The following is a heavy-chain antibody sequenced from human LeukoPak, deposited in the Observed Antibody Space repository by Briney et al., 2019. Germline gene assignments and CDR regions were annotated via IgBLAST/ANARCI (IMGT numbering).Heavy chain of an antibody. CDR3: AKEVAVAGTFYAFDI. V-gene: IGHV4-39*02. D-gene: IGHD6-19*01. CDR1: GGSISSSSYY. Sequence: PSETLSLTCTVSGGSISSSSYYWGWIRQPPGKGLEWIGSIYYSGSTYYNPSLKSRVTISVDTSKNQFSLKLSSVTAADTAVYYCAKEVAVAGTFYAFDIWGQGTMVTVSS. J-gene: IGHJ3*02. CDR2: IYYSGST.